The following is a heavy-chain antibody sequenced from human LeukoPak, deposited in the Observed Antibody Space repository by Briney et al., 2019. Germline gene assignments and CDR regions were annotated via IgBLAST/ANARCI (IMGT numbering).Heavy chain of an antibody. V-gene: IGHV3-48*01. CDR1: GFTFSSYS. CDR3: ARVALRPIDYSNPEFDP. Sequence: GGSLRLSCAASGFTFSSYSMNWVRQAPGQGLEWVSYITSDSTTMFYADSVKGRFTASRDNAENSMYLQMNSLRAEDTAVYYCARVALRPIDYSNPEFDPWGQGTLVTVSS. CDR2: ITSDSTTM. D-gene: IGHD4-11*01. J-gene: IGHJ5*02.